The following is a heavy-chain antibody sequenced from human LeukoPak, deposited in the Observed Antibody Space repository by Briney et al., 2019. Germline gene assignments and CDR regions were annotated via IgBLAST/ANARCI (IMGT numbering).Heavy chain of an antibody. V-gene: IGHV1-46*01. CDR1: GYTFTSYY. CDR3: ARDWSECEWELCPTNWFDP. Sequence: ASVKVSCKASGYTFTSYYMHWVRQAPGQGLEWMGIINPSGGSTSYAQKFQGRVTMTRDTSTSTVYMELSSLRSEDTAVYYCARDWSECEWELCPTNWFDPWGQGTLVTVSS. D-gene: IGHD1-26*01. CDR2: INPSGGST. J-gene: IGHJ5*02.